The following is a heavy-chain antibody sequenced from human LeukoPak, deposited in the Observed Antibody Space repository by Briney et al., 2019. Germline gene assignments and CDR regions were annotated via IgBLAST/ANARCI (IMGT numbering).Heavy chain of an antibody. D-gene: IGHD2-15*01. CDR1: GFTFSSYS. CDR3: ARDRGPYCSGGSCYNY. V-gene: IGHV3-48*01. Sequence: PGGSLRLSCAASGFTFSSYSMNWVRQAPGKGLECVSYISSSSSTICYADSVKGRFTISRDNAKNSLYLQMNSLRAEDTAVYYCARDRGPYCSGGSCYNYRGQGTLVTVSS. J-gene: IGHJ4*02. CDR2: ISSSSSTI.